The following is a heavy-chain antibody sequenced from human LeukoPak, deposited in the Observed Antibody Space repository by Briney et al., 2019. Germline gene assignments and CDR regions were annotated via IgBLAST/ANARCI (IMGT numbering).Heavy chain of an antibody. D-gene: IGHD6-13*01. Sequence: PSETLSLTCAASDGSISSGGYSWSWIRQPPGKGLEWIGYIYHSGSTYYNPSLKSRVTISVDRSKNQFSLKLSSVTAADTAVYYCARGGPAAADYWGQGTLVTVSS. CDR2: IYHSGST. CDR1: DGSISSGGYS. CDR3: ARGGPAAADY. V-gene: IGHV4-30-2*01. J-gene: IGHJ4*02.